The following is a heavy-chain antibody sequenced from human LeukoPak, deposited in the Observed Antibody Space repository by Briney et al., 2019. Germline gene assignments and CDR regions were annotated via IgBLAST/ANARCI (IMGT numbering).Heavy chain of an antibody. V-gene: IGHV1-8*01. CDR3: ARGPPNWGHDY. J-gene: IGHJ4*02. D-gene: IGHD7-27*01. Sequence: GASVKVSCKASGYTFTSYDFNWVRQATGQRPEWMGWMSPNSGDTGYAQKFQDRATMTRNTSISTAYMELSSLRSDDTAVYYCARGPPNWGHDYWGPGTLVTVSS. CDR2: MSPNSGDT. CDR1: GYTFTSYD.